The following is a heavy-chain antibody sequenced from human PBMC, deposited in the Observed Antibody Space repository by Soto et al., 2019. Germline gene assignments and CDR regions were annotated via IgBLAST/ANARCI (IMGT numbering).Heavy chain of an antibody. CDR1: GYTFTSYA. CDR3: ARSGGNWNYFPNWFDP. D-gene: IGHD1-7*01. Sequence: QVQLVQSGAEVKKPGASVKVSCKASGYTFTSYAMHWVRQAPGQRLEWMGWINAGNGNTKYSQKFQGRVTITRDTSASTAYMELSSLRSEDTAVYYCARSGGNWNYFPNWFDPWGQGTLVTVSS. V-gene: IGHV1-3*01. J-gene: IGHJ5*02. CDR2: INAGNGNT.